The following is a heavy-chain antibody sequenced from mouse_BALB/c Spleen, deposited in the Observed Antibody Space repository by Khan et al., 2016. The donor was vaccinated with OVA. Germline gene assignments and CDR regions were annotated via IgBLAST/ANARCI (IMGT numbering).Heavy chain of an antibody. CDR2: INYSGNT. D-gene: IGHD2-4*01. CDR3: TRKDYYDYGPIPY. Sequence: EVQLQESGPGLVKPSQSLSLTCTVTGYSITSEYAWNWIRHFPGNKLEWMGYINYSGNTNYNPSLKSRISITRDKSKNQFFLQLNSVTTEDTATCNWTRKDYYDYGPIPYWGQGTLVTVSA. CDR1: GYSITSEYA. J-gene: IGHJ3*01. V-gene: IGHV3-2*02.